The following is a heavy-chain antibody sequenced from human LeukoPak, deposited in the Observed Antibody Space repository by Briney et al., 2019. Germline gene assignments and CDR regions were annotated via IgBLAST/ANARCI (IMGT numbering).Heavy chain of an antibody. J-gene: IGHJ4*02. D-gene: IGHD4-11*01. CDR2: IYYSGST. CDR1: GGSISGYY. CDR3: ARANSNSYPYFDY. V-gene: IGHV4-31*03. Sequence: SETLSLTCTVSGGSISGYYWSWIRQHPGKGLEWIGYIYYSGSTYYNPSLKSRVTISVDTSKNQFSLKLSSVTAADTAVYYCARANSNSYPYFDYWGQGTLVTVSS.